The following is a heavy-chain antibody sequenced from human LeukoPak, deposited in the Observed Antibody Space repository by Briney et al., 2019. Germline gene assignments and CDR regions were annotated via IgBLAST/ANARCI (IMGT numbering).Heavy chain of an antibody. J-gene: IGHJ5*02. V-gene: IGHV1-18*01. CDR2: ISAYNGNT. CDR3: AREGYCSGGTCYSTMNWFDP. Sequence: ASVTVSCTASGYRFTSYGITWVRQAPGQGLEWMGWISAYNGNTNYAQKLQGRVTLTTDTSTSTAYMELRSLRSDDTAVYYCAREGYCSGGTCYSTMNWFDPWGQGTLVTVSS. CDR1: GYRFTSYG. D-gene: IGHD2-15*01.